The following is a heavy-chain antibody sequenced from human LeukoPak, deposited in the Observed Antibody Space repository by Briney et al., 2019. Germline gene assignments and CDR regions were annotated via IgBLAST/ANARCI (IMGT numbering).Heavy chain of an antibody. CDR1: GGTFSSYA. CDR2: IIPIFGTA. D-gene: IGHD3-22*01. CDR3: ASSSTYYYDSSGYHPFDY. V-gene: IGHV1-69*13. Sequence: SVKVSCKASGGTFSSYAISWVRQAPGQGLEWMGGIIPIFGTANYAQKFQGRVTITADESTSTAYMELSSLRSEDTAVYYCASSSTYYYDSSGYHPFDYWGQGTLVTVSS. J-gene: IGHJ4*02.